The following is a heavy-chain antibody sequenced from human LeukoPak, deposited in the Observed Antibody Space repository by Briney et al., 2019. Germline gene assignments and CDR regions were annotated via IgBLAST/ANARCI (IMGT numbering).Heavy chain of an antibody. J-gene: IGHJ4*02. Sequence: GGSLRLSCAASGFTFSSYGMHWVRQAPGKGLEWLAVIWYDGSNKYYADSVKGRFTISRDNAKNSLYLQMNSRRDEDTAVYYCARRVGATKRVDYWGQGTLVTVSS. CDR3: ARRVGATKRVDY. D-gene: IGHD1-26*01. CDR2: IWYDGSNK. V-gene: IGHV3-33*01. CDR1: GFTFSSYG.